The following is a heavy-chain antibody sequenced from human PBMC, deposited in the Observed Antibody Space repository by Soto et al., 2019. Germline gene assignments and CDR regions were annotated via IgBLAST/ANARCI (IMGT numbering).Heavy chain of an antibody. CDR2: ITSSGDST. CDR1: GFPFRNFA. CDR3: TTGPFIAGDY. J-gene: IGHJ4*02. D-gene: IGHD1-1*01. Sequence: EVHLLESGGGLVQPGGSLRLSCAASGFPFRNFAMSWVRQAPGKGLEWVSVITSSGDSTYFADSVRGRFTISRDNSKNTLYLQLKSLRAEDTATYYCTTGPFIAGDYWCQGTLVSVSS. V-gene: IGHV3-23*01.